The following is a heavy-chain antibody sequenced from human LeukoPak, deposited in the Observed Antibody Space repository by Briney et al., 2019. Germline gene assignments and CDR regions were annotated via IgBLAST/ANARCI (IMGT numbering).Heavy chain of an antibody. CDR2: ISGSGGST. Sequence: GGSLRLSCAASGFTFSSYAMSWVRQAPGKGLEWVSAISGSGGSTYYADSVKCRFTISRDNSKNTLYLQMNSLRAEDTAAYYCAKDSSGWQRVHWGQGTLVTVSS. D-gene: IGHD6-19*01. V-gene: IGHV3-23*01. CDR3: AKDSSGWQRVH. J-gene: IGHJ4*02. CDR1: GFTFSSYA.